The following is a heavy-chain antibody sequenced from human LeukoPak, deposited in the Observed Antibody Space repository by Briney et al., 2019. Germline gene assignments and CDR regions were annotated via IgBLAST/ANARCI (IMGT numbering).Heavy chain of an antibody. CDR3: ARVSDSSGYNDAFDI. J-gene: IGHJ3*02. CDR2: MNPNSGNT. Sequence: ASVTVSCKASGYTFTSYDINWVRQATGQGLEWMGWMNPNSGNTGYAQKFQGRVTITRNTSISTAYMELSSLRSEDTAVYYCARVSDSSGYNDAFDIWGQGTMVTVSS. D-gene: IGHD3-22*01. CDR1: GYTFTSYD. V-gene: IGHV1-8*03.